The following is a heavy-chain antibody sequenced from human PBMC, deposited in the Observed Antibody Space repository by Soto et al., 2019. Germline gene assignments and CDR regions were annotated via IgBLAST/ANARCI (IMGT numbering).Heavy chain of an antibody. CDR3: AKNEGYSSGWYLD. J-gene: IGHJ4*02. D-gene: IGHD6-19*01. CDR2: ISGSGGST. Sequence: EVQQLESGGGLVQPGGSLRLSCAASGFTFSSYGMSWVRQAPGKGLEWVSAISGSGGSTYNADSVKGPFTISRDNSKNTLYLQMNSLRAEDTAVYYCAKNEGYSSGWYLDWGQGTLVTVSS. V-gene: IGHV3-23*01. CDR1: GFTFSSYG.